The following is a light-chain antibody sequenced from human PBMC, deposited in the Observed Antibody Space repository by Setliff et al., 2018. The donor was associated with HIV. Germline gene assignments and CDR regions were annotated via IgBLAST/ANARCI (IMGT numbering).Light chain of an antibody. CDR2: STT. J-gene: IGLJ2*01. CDR1: SGSVSTNYN. Sequence: QTVVTQEPSLSVPPGGTVTLTCGLSSGSVSTNYNPSWYQQTPGQAPRTLIYSTTTRSSGVPDRFSGSILGNKAALTITGAQADDESDYYCVLYMGSGISVFGGGTKVTVL. CDR3: VLYMGSGISV. V-gene: IGLV8-61*01.